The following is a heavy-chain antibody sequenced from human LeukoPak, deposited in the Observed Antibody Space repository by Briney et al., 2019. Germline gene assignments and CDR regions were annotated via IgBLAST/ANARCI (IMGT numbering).Heavy chain of an antibody. CDR3: ARLDVVVVPANPKTSFDY. D-gene: IGHD2-2*01. J-gene: IGHJ4*02. Sequence: PSETLSLTCAVSGYSISSGYYWGWIRQPPGKGLEWIGSIYHSGSTYYNPSLKSRVTISVDTSKNQVSLKLSSVTAADTAVYYCARLDVVVVPANPKTSFDYWGQGTLVTVSS. CDR1: GYSISSGYY. V-gene: IGHV4-38-2*01. CDR2: IYHSGST.